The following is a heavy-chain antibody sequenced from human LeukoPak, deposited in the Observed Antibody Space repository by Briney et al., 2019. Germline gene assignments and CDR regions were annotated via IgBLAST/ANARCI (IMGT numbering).Heavy chain of an antibody. CDR1: GFTFSNFG. J-gene: IGHJ1*01. Sequence: GGSLRLSCAVSGFTFSNFGMNWVRQAPGKGLEWVSYISYSGDIIHYTESVEGRFTISRDNAKNSVYLQMNSLRAEDTALYYCARDWSSGRHDEYFPHWGQGTLVTVSS. D-gene: IGHD1-26*01. CDR2: ISYSGDII. CDR3: ARDWSSGRHDEYFPH. V-gene: IGHV3-48*01.